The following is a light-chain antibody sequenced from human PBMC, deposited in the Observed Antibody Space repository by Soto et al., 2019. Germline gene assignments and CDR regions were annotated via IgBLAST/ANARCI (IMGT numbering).Light chain of an antibody. V-gene: IGLV2-14*01. Sequence: QSVLTQPASVSGSPGQSITISCTGTSSDISIYNYVSWYQQHPGKAPKLIIYEVSNRPSGISNRFSGAKSGNTASLTISGLQVEDEADYYCSSFTSTSTYVFGTGTKVTVL. CDR1: SSDISIYNY. CDR2: EVS. CDR3: SSFTSTSTYV. J-gene: IGLJ1*01.